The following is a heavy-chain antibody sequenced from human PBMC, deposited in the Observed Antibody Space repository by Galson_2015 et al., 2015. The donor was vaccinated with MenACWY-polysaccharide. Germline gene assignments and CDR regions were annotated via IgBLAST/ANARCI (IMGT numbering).Heavy chain of an antibody. CDR3: ARGQFSRFGEDNWFDP. Sequence: SLRLSCAASGFSVSRNYMSWVRRAPGKGLEWLSVIYSGGSSYHVDSVRGRFTISRDNSKNTLYFQMNSLRAEDTAVYYCARGQFSRFGEDNWFDPWGRGTLVTVSS. V-gene: IGHV3-53*01. J-gene: IGHJ5*02. CDR1: GFSVSRNY. D-gene: IGHD3-10*01. CDR2: IYSGGSS.